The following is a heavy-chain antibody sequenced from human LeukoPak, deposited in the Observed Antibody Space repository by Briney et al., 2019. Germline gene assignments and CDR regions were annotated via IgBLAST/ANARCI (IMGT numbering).Heavy chain of an antibody. CDR1: GFTFSSYA. CDR2: ISGSGGST. J-gene: IGHJ4*02. D-gene: IGHD3-10*01. Sequence: GGSLRLSCAASGFTFSSYAMSWVRQAPGKGLEWVSAISGSGGSTYYADSVKGRFTISRDNSKNTLYLQMNSLRAEDTAVYYCANSYYYGSGCYSPDYWGQGTLVTVSS. V-gene: IGHV3-23*01. CDR3: ANSYYYGSGCYSPDY.